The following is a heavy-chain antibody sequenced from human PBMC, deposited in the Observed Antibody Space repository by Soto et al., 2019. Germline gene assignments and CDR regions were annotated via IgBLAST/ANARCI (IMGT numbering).Heavy chain of an antibody. CDR2: FDPEDGET. CDR1: GYTLTELS. D-gene: IGHD3-3*01. V-gene: IGHV1-24*01. Sequence: ASVKVSCKVSGYTLTELSMHWVRQAPGKGPEWMGGFDPEDGETIYAQKFQGRVTMTEDTSTDAAYMELSSLRSEDTAVYYCATRTYLWSGYYPDYGMDVWGQGTTVTVSS. J-gene: IGHJ6*02. CDR3: ATRTYLWSGYYPDYGMDV.